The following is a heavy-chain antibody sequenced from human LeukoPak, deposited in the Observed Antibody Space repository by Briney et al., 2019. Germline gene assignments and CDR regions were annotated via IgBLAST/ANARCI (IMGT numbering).Heavy chain of an antibody. CDR3: ATYTYGRFDY. J-gene: IGHJ4*02. CDR2: VRSKSDGWTA. Sequence: GGSLRLSCAASGFTLSHAWMSWVRQAPGKGLEWVGRVRSKSDGWTADYAAPVRGRFTISRDDSKSTVSLQLNSLKTEDTAVYYCATYTYGRFDYWGQGTLVTVSS. CDR1: GFTLSHAW. V-gene: IGHV3-15*01. D-gene: IGHD5-18*01.